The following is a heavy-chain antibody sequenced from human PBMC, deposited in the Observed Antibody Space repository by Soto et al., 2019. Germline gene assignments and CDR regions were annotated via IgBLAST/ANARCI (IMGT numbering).Heavy chain of an antibody. J-gene: IGHJ4*02. CDR1: GFTFSGYN. CDR3: ARRGTAPPAPRFDQ. V-gene: IGHV3-11*01. D-gene: IGHD1-1*01. Sequence: QVQLVESGGGLVKPGGSLRLSCAASGFTFSGYNMSWIRQAPGKGLEWVSYITSSGSNTFDAGLVQGRLTISRDNTMNLRDLQRNRLRAEGAAVDYRARRGTAPPAPRFDQWGPGPGVSVSS. CDR2: ITSSGSNT.